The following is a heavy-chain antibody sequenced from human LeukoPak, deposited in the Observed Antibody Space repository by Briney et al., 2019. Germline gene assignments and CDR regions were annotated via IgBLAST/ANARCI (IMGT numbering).Heavy chain of an antibody. D-gene: IGHD6-6*01. Sequence: GGSLRLSCAASGFTFSSYGMHWVRQAPGKGLEWVAIISSDGSNKYYADSVKGRFTISRDNSKNTLYLQMNSLRAEDTAVYYCARSSMGPLFDYWGQGTLVTVSS. CDR3: ARSSMGPLFDY. V-gene: IGHV3-30*03. CDR1: GFTFSSYG. CDR2: ISSDGSNK. J-gene: IGHJ4*02.